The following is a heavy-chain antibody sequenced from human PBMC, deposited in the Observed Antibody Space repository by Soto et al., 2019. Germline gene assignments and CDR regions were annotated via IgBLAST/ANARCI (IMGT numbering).Heavy chain of an antibody. CDR2: IYYSGST. V-gene: IGHV4-59*01. Sequence: ETLSLTCTVSGGSISSYYWSWIRQPPGKGLEWIGYIYYSGSTNYNPSLKSRVTISVDTSKNQFSLKRSAVTAADTAVYYCARDCSVNQRWLRGYYGMDVWGQGTTVTVSS. CDR3: ARDCSVNQRWLRGYYGMDV. D-gene: IGHD5-18*01. CDR1: GGSISSYY. J-gene: IGHJ6*02.